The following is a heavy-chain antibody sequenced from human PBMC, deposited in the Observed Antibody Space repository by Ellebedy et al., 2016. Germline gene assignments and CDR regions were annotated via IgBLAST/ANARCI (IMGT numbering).Heavy chain of an antibody. CDR2: VNPATGGT. V-gene: IGHV1-2*07. J-gene: IGHJ4*02. CDR3: AREMSVDGRMFDY. CDR1: GDSFTAHY. Sequence: ASVKVSXXTSGDSFTAHYMHWVRLAPGQGLEWMGRVNPATGGTDYAHKFQGRVTMTRDTSIDTAFLELSSLRSDDTAVYYCAREMSVDGRMFDYWGQGTLVTVSS. D-gene: IGHD6-19*01.